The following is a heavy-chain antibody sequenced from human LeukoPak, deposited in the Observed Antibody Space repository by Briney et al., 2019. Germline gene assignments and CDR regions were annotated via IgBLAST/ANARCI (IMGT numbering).Heavy chain of an antibody. D-gene: IGHD3-10*01. V-gene: IGHV3-7*01. CDR2: IKEDESEK. Sequence: GGSLRLSCAASGFTFSNYWMSWVRQAPGNGPEWVANIKEDESEKNYVDSVKGRFTISRDSAKNSLYLQMNSLRAEDTAVYYCARVGSGSSYRPFDYWGQGTLVTVSS. J-gene: IGHJ4*02. CDR3: ARVGSGSSYRPFDY. CDR1: GFTFSNYW.